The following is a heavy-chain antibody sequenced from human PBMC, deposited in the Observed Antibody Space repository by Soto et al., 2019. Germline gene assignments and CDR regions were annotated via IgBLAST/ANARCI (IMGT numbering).Heavy chain of an antibody. CDR1: GFTFSRYE. D-gene: IGHD6-13*01. CDR3: VRVGAAAALGAFDI. Sequence: LRLSCAASGFTFSRYEMNWVRQAPGKGLEWVAYITGTGSTIYYADSVKGRFTISRDNANNSLYLQMNSLRAEDTAVYYCVRVGAAAALGAFDIWGQGTMVTVSS. V-gene: IGHV3-48*03. J-gene: IGHJ3*02. CDR2: ITGTGSTI.